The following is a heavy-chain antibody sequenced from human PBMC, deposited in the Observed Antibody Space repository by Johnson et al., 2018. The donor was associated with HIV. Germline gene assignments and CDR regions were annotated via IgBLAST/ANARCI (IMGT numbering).Heavy chain of an antibody. V-gene: IGHV3-15*01. D-gene: IGHD6-25*01. CDR1: GLSFSKAW. CDR2: IKTKTEGGTT. Sequence: MLLVESGGGVVQPGRSLRLSCAVYGLSFSKAWMSWVRQAPGKGLEWVGRIKTKTEGGTTDYAASVKGRFTISRDDSKNTLYLQMNSLKTEDTAVYYCSVYFGTAFDFWGQGTMVTVSS. CDR3: SVYFGTAFDF. J-gene: IGHJ3*01.